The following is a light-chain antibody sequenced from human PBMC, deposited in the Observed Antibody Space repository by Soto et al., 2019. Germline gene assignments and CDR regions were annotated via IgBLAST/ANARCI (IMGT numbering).Light chain of an antibody. Sequence: EIVLTQSPGTLSLSPGERATLSCRTSQSASSSYLAWYQQKRGQAPRLLIYGASTRATGIPYRFSGSGSGTDFTLTISRLEPEDFAVYYCQQYGTSFWTFGQGTKVEIK. CDR1: QSASSSY. CDR2: GAS. J-gene: IGKJ1*01. V-gene: IGKV3-20*01. CDR3: QQYGTSFWT.